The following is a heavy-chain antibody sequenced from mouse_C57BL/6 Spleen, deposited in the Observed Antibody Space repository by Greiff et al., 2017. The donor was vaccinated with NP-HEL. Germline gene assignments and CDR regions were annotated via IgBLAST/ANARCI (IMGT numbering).Heavy chain of an antibody. CDR2: ISYDGSN. CDR3: GNLEQNGFAY. J-gene: IGHJ3*01. Sequence: EVQLQESGPGLVKPSQSLSLTCSVTGYSITGGYYWYWIRQFPGNILELMGYISYDGSNNYNPSLKNRITITRDTSKNHFFLKLNTVTTEDTATYYCGNLEQNGFAYWGQGTLVTVSA. V-gene: IGHV3-6*01. CDR1: GYSITGGYY.